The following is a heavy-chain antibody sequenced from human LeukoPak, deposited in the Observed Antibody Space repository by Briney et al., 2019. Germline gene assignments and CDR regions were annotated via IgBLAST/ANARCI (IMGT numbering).Heavy chain of an antibody. CDR3: ARDLGILDAFDI. CDR1: GFTFSSYE. D-gene: IGHD1-26*01. V-gene: IGHV3-48*03. J-gene: IGHJ3*02. CDR2: ISSSGSTI. Sequence: GSLRLSCAASGFTFSSYEMNWVRQAPGKGLEWVSYISSSGSTIYYADSVKGRFTISRDNAKNSLYLQMNSLRAKDTAVYYCARDLGILDAFDIWGQGTMVTVSS.